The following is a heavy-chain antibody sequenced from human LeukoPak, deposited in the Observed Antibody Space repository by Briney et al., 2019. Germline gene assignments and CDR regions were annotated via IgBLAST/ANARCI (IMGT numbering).Heavy chain of an antibody. D-gene: IGHD5/OR15-5a*01. CDR3: AISREGLRGLRAFDY. CDR2: IYHSEST. J-gene: IGHJ4*02. Sequence: PSETLSLTCAVYGGSFSGYYWSWIRQPPGKGLEWIGEIYHSESTNYNPSLKSRVTISLDTSKNQFSLKLSSVTAADTAVYYCAISREGLRGLRAFDYWGQGTLVTVSS. V-gene: IGHV4-34*01. CDR1: GGSFSGYY.